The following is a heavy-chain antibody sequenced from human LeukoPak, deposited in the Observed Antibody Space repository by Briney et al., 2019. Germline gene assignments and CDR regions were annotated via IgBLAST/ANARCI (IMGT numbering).Heavy chain of an antibody. J-gene: IGHJ6*02. CDR3: AGPPTNTTAKVVADYYYGMDV. CDR2: INPSGGST. CDR1: GYTFTSYY. V-gene: IGHV1-46*01. Sequence: ASVKVSCKASGYTFTSYYMHWVRQAPGQGLEWMGIINPSGGSTSYAQKFQGRVTMTRDTPTSTVYMELSSLRSEDTAVYYCAGPPTNTTAKVVADYYYGMDVWGQGTTVTVSS. D-gene: IGHD4-17*01.